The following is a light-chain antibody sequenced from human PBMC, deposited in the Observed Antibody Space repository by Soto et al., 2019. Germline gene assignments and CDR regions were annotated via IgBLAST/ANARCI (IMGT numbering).Light chain of an antibody. V-gene: IGKV1-9*01. CDR1: QDISSY. CDR2: AAS. Sequence: IQLTQSPSSLSASIGDRVTITCRASQDISSYLAWYRQKAGKAPELLIEAASTLQSGVPSRFSGSGSGTDFALTISCLQPEDFATYYCQQLKKYPLSFGGGTKVEIK. CDR3: QQLKKYPLS. J-gene: IGKJ4*01.